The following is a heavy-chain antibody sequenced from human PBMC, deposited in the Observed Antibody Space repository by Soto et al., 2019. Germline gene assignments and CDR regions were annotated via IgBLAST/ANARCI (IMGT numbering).Heavy chain of an antibody. D-gene: IGHD5-12*01. CDR2: IVVGSGNT. CDR3: AADPTPIDMVTTPGDYYYYMDV. Sequence: GFTFTSSAMQWVRQARGQRLEWIGWIVVGSGNTNYAQKFQERVTITRDMSTSTAYMELSSLRSEDTAVYYCAADPTPIDMVTTPGDYYYYMDVWGKGTTVTVSS. V-gene: IGHV1-58*02. J-gene: IGHJ6*03. CDR1: GFTFTSSA.